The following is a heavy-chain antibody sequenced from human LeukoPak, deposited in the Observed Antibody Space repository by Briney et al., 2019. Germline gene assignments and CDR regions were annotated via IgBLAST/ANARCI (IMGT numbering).Heavy chain of an antibody. J-gene: IGHJ3*02. CDR2: IWYDGSNK. V-gene: IGHV3-33*06. Sequence: PGGSLRLSCAASGFTFSSYGMHWVRQAPGKGLEWVAVIWYDGSNKYYADSVKGRFTISRDNSKNTLYLQMNSLRAEDTAVYYCAKEQWRWLRVGAFDIWGQGTMVTVSS. D-gene: IGHD5-24*01. CDR3: AKEQWRWLRVGAFDI. CDR1: GFTFSSYG.